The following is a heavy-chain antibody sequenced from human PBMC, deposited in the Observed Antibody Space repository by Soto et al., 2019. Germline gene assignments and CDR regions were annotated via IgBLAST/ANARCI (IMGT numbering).Heavy chain of an antibody. CDR1: GGSISSGGYY. Sequence: QVQLQESGPGLVKPSQTLSLTCTVSGGSISSGGYYWSWIRQHPGKGLEWIGYFYYSGSTYYNPSLKSRVTISVDTSKNQFSLKLSSVTAADTAVYYCARVKTARRAQLLYYFDYWGQGTLVTVSS. D-gene: IGHD3-10*01. CDR3: ARVKTARRAQLLYYFDY. V-gene: IGHV4-31*03. CDR2: FYYSGST. J-gene: IGHJ4*02.